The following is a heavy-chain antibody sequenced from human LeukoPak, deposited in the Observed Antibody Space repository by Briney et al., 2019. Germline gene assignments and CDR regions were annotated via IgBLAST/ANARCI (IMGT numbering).Heavy chain of an antibody. J-gene: IGHJ6*03. CDR1: GGSISSSSYY. V-gene: IGHV4-39*01. Sequence: SETLSLTCTVSGGSISSSSYYWGWIRQPPGKGLEWIGSIYYSGSTYYNPSLKSRVTISVDTSKNQFSLKLSSVTAADTAVYYCARHRYWKVRGVPTYYYMDVWGKGTTVTISS. D-gene: IGHD3-10*01. CDR2: IYYSGST. CDR3: ARHRYWKVRGVPTYYYMDV.